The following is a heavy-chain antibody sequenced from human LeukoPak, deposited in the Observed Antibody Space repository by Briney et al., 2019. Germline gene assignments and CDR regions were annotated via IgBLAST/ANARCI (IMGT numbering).Heavy chain of an antibody. CDR2: ISSNGGST. Sequence: GGSLRLSCSASGFTFSSYAMHWVRQAPGKGLEYVSAISSNGGSTYYADSVKGRFTISRDNSKNTLYLQMRSLRAEDTAVYYCVKPFSRGIAAALDRFDYWGQGTLVTVSS. CDR3: VKPFSRGIAAALDRFDY. J-gene: IGHJ4*02. CDR1: GFTFSSYA. V-gene: IGHV3-64D*09. D-gene: IGHD6-25*01.